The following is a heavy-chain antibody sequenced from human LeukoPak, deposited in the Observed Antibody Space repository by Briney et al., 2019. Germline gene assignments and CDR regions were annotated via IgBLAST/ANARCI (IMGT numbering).Heavy chain of an antibody. CDR1: GGTFSSYA. V-gene: IGHV1-69*04. D-gene: IGHD2-2*01. CDR3: ARDIVVVPFYYYYGMDV. J-gene: IGHJ6*02. CDR2: IIPILGIA. Sequence: SVKVSCKASGGTFSSYAISWMRQAPGQGLELMGRIIPILGIANYAQKFQGRVTITADKSTSTAYMVLSSLRSEDTAVYYCARDIVVVPFYYYYGMDVWGQGTTVTVSS.